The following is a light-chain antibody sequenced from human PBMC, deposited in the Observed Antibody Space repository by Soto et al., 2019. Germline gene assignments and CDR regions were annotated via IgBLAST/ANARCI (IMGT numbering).Light chain of an antibody. V-gene: IGKV1-39*01. CDR3: QQYVAYPIT. Sequence: DIQMTQSPSSLSASVGDRVTITCRASQSISSYLNWYQQKPGKAPKLLIYAASSLQSGVPSRFSGSGSGTDFTLTISSLQPEDSATYYCQQYVAYPITFGQGTRLEI. J-gene: IGKJ5*01. CDR1: QSISSY. CDR2: AAS.